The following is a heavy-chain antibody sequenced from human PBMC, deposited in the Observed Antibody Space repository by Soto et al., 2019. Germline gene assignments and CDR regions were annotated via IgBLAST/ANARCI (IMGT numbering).Heavy chain of an antibody. Sequence: PGGSLRLSCAASGFTFSSDSMNWARQAPGKGLERVSSISSSSSYIYYADLVKGRFTSSRDNAKTSLYLQMNSLRAENTAVYYCARDGRDFGSGEYLTAYYGMAVWGQGTTVTVSS. CDR1: GFTFSSDS. CDR3: ARDGRDFGSGEYLTAYYGMAV. J-gene: IGHJ6*02. CDR2: ISSSSSYI. D-gene: IGHD3-3*01. V-gene: IGHV3-21*01.